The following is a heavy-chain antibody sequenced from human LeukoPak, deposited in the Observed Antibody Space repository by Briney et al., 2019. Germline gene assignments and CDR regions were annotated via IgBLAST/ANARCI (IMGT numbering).Heavy chain of an antibody. V-gene: IGHV4-39*01. Sequence: SETLSLTCTVSGDSINSRSYYWDWIRQPPGKGLEWIGNLYYGGNTHYNPSLKSRVTISVDTSKNQFSLKLSSVTAADTAVYYCARHLLPSSRVVDWFDPWGQGTLVTVSS. CDR1: GDSINSRSYY. CDR3: ARHLLPSSRVVDWFDP. J-gene: IGHJ5*02. D-gene: IGHD2-2*01. CDR2: LYYGGNT.